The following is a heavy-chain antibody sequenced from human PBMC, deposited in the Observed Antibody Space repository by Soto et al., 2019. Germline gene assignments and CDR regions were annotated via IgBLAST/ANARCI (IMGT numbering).Heavy chain of an antibody. J-gene: IGHJ5*02. Sequence: SETLSLTCAVYGGSFSSYYWSWIRQPPGKGLEWIGEITHSGSTNYNPSLKSRVTISVDTSKNQFSLKLSSVTAADAAVYYCARLGRQQLVRRNWFDIWGQGTLVTVSS. CDR2: ITHSGST. CDR3: ARLGRQQLVRRNWFDI. V-gene: IGHV4-34*01. CDR1: GGSFSSYY. D-gene: IGHD6-13*01.